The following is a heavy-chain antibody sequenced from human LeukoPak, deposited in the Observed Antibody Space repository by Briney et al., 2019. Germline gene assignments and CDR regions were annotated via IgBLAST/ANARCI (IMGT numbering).Heavy chain of an antibody. CDR1: GLTFSSYS. CDR3: AGGAPTPDGYSTFYY. D-gene: IGHD5-24*01. CDR2: MSGDGTDI. J-gene: IGHJ4*02. V-gene: IGHV3-21*01. Sequence: GGSLRLSCAASGLTFSSYSMSWVRQAPGKGLEWVSSMSGDGTDINYADSVQGRVTISRDHAKTSLSLQMNRLRAEDPAVYYCAGGAPTPDGYSTFYYWGQGPLVPVSS.